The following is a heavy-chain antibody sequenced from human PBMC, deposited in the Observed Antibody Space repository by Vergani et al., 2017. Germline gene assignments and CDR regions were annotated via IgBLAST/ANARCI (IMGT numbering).Heavy chain of an antibody. Sequence: QLQLQESGSGLVKPSQTLSLTCAVSGGSISSGGYSWSWIRQPPGKGLEWIGYIYHSGNTYYNPSLKSRVTTSVDRSKNQFSLKLSSVTAADTAVYYCARDEVGYCSGGSCYSDYYYYYYMDVWGKGTTVTVSS. V-gene: IGHV4-30-2*01. CDR2: IYHSGNT. CDR1: GGSISSGGYS. D-gene: IGHD2-15*01. J-gene: IGHJ6*03. CDR3: ARDEVGYCSGGSCYSDYYYYYYMDV.